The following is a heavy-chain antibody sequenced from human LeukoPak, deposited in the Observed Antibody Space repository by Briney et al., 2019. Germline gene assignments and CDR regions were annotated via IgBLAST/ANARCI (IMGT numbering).Heavy chain of an antibody. CDR3: AKDVWRYSGSYYDFDY. Sequence: PGGSLRLSCSASGFTFSSYAMHWVRQAPGKGLEYVSAISSNGGSTYYADSVKGRFTISRDNSKNTLYLQMNSLRAEDTAVYYCAKDVWRYSGSYYDFDYWGQGTLVTVSS. J-gene: IGHJ4*02. D-gene: IGHD1-26*01. CDR1: GFTFSSYA. V-gene: IGHV3-64*04. CDR2: ISSNGGST.